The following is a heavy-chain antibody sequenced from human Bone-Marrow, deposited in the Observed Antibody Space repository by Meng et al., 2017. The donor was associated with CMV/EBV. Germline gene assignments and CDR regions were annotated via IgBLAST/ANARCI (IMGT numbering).Heavy chain of an antibody. D-gene: IGHD6-19*01. V-gene: IGHV1-2*02. CDR1: GFTFSDYY. Sequence: QVQLVKSGTEMKNPGASVKVSCTTSGFTFSDYYIHWVRQAPGQGLEWMGWVNSNNDATNYARKFQGRVSMTRDTSISTAHMELSRLMSDDTAVYYCVRSSGWSLFDYWGQGTL. J-gene: IGHJ4*02. CDR2: VNSNNDAT. CDR3: VRSSGWSLFDY.